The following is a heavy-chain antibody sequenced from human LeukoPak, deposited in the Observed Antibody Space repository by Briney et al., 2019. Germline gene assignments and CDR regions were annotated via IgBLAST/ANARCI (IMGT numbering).Heavy chain of an antibody. CDR1: GFTFSSYA. Sequence: PGGSLRLSCAASGFTFSSYAMSWVRQAPGKGLEWVSAISGSGGNTFYADSVKGRFTISRDNSKNTLYLQMNSLRAEDTAVYYCARNVTAGFFDYRGQGILVTVSS. D-gene: IGHD1-1*01. V-gene: IGHV3-23*01. J-gene: IGHJ4*02. CDR3: ARNVTAGFFDY. CDR2: ISGSGGNT.